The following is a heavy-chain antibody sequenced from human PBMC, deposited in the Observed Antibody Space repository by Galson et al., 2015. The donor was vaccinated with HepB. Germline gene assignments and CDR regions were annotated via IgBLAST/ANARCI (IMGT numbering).Heavy chain of an antibody. V-gene: IGHV2-5*01. CDR1: GFSLRISAVG. D-gene: IGHD2-8*02. Sequence: PALVKPTQTLTLTCTFSGFSLRISAVGVGWVRQSPGKTLEWLALIFWRDDQRYSPSLRSRLTITKDPSKNQVVLTMTNLDPIDTATYYCARSLGLVGPCFDYWGQGTLVTVAS. CDR2: IFWRDDQ. J-gene: IGHJ4*02. CDR3: ARSLGLVGPCFDY.